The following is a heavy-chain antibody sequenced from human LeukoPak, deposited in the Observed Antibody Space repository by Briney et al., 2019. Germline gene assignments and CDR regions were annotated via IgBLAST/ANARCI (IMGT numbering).Heavy chain of an antibody. CDR1: GGSISSYY. CDR3: ARMSYEYVWGGFDY. D-gene: IGHD3-16*01. Sequence: SQTLSLTCTVAGGSISSYYCSWIRQPPGKGLDCNGYIYDTGSTNYNPSLKSRVTVSVDTSKNQFSLQLSSVTAADTAVYYCARMSYEYVWGGFDYWGQGTLVTVSP. CDR2: IYDTGST. V-gene: IGHV4-59*01. J-gene: IGHJ4*02.